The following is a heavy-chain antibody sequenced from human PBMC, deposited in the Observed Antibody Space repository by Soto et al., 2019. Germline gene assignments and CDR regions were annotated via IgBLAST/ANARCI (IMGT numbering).Heavy chain of an antibody. D-gene: IGHD4-17*01. V-gene: IGHV3-33*01. J-gene: IGHJ5*02. CDR2: IWDDGSNK. CDR1: GFTFSSYG. Sequence: QVQLVESGGGVVQPGRSLRLSCAAPGFTFSSYGMHWVRQAPGKGLEWVADIWDDGSNKYYADSVKGRFTISRDNSKNTLYLQINSLRAEDTAVYYCARAVSDYGDTYNWFDPWGQGTLVTVSS. CDR3: ARAVSDYGDTYNWFDP.